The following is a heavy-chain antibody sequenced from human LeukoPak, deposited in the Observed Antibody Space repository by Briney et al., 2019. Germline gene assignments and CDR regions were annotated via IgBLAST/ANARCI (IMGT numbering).Heavy chain of an antibody. V-gene: IGHV4-39*07. Sequence: SETLSLTCTVSGGSISSSSYYWGWIRQPPGKGLEWIGSIYYSGSTYYNPSLKSRVTISVDTSKNQFSLKLSSVTAADTAVYYCARGFGIGSSWYRGCWFDPWGQGTLVTVSS. D-gene: IGHD6-13*01. J-gene: IGHJ5*02. CDR3: ARGFGIGSSWYRGCWFDP. CDR1: GGSISSSSYY. CDR2: IYYSGST.